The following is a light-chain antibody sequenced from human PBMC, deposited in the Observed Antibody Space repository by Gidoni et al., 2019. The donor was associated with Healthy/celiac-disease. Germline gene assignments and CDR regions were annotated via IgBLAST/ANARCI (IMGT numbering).Light chain of an antibody. CDR2: ASS. V-gene: IGKV1-39*01. CDR3: QQSYSTPPT. J-gene: IGKJ2*01. CDR1: QSISSY. Sequence: DIQMTQSASSLSASVGDRVTITCRASQSISSYLNWYQQKPGKAPKILLYASSSLQSGVPSRFSGSGSGTDFTITISSLQPEDFATYYCQQSYSTPPTFGQGTKLEIK.